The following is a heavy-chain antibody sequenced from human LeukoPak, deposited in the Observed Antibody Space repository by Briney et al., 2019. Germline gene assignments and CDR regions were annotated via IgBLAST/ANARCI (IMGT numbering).Heavy chain of an antibody. D-gene: IGHD3-10*01. J-gene: IGHJ4*02. CDR2: IYYSGTT. CDR1: GGSISSSSYY. CDR3: ARHRGAGFDY. Sequence: PSETLSLTCTVSGGSISSSSYYWGWIRQPPGKGLEWIGTIYYSGTTYYNPSLMSRVTISVDTSKNQFSLKLTSVTAADTAVYYCARHRGAGFDYWGQGTLVTVSS. V-gene: IGHV4-39*01.